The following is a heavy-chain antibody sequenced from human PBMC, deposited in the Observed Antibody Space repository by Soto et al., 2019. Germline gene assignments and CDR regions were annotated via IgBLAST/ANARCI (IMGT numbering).Heavy chain of an antibody. CDR3: ARGGRRLELRYRFYYMDV. D-gene: IGHD1-7*01. J-gene: IGHJ6*03. CDR2: IYSGGST. CDR1: GFTVSSNY. Sequence: TGGSLRLSCAASGFTVSSNYMSWVRQAPGKGLEWVSVIYSGGSTYYADSVKGRFTISRDNSTSTAYMELSSLRSEDTAVYYCARGGRRLELRYRFYYMDVWGKGTTVTVSS. V-gene: IGHV3-53*05.